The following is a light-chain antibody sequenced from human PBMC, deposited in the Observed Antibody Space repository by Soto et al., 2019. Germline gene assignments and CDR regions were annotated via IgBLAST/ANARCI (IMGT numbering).Light chain of an antibody. V-gene: IGKV3-15*01. CDR1: QSISTN. J-gene: IGKJ2*01. Sequence: IIMTQSPATLSVSPGERVTFSCRASQSISTNLAWYQQKPGQAPRLLIYGASTRDTHIPDRFSGTGSETEFTLSVSSLQSEDFAVYYCQQYNNRPPDTFGQGTKLEIK. CDR2: GAS. CDR3: QQYNNRPPDT.